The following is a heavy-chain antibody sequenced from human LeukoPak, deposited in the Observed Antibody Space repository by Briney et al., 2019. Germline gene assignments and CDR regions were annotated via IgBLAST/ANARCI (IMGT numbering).Heavy chain of an antibody. V-gene: IGHV4-39*07. CDR2: IDNSGNT. D-gene: IGHD3-9*01. J-gene: IGHJ4*02. CDR1: GGSISTSGHY. CDR3: ARDVGFFDIDY. Sequence: SETLSLTCTVSGGSISTSGHYWGWVRQPPGKRLEWIGSIDNSGNTYYIPSLKSRITISLDTSKKQYSLKLNSVTAADTAVYYCARDVGFFDIDYWGQGILVTVSS.